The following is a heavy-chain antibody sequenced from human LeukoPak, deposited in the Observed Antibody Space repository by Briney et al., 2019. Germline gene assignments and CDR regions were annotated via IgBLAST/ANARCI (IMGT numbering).Heavy chain of an antibody. D-gene: IGHD1-1*01. CDR3: ARDRETGTYGAFDI. V-gene: IGHV3-21*01. CDR1: GFTFSSYS. J-gene: IGHJ3*02. CDR2: ISSSSSYI. Sequence: GGSLRLSCAASGFTFSSYSMNWVRQAPGKGLEWVSSISSSSSYIYYADSVKGRFTISRDNAKNSLYLQMNSLRAEDTAVYYCARDRETGTYGAFDIWGQGTMVTVSS.